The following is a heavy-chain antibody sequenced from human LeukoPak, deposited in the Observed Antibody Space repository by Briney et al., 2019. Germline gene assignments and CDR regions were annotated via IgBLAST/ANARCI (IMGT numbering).Heavy chain of an antibody. J-gene: IGHJ3*02. CDR1: GYTFTGYY. V-gene: IGHV1-2*02. Sequence: GASVKVSCKASGYTFTGYYMHWVRQAPGQGLEWMGWINPNSGGTNYAQKLQGRVTMTTDTSTSTAYMELRSLRSDDTAVYYCARDRFDFWSGYTAFDIWGQGTMVTVSS. CDR2: INPNSGGT. CDR3: ARDRFDFWSGYTAFDI. D-gene: IGHD3-3*01.